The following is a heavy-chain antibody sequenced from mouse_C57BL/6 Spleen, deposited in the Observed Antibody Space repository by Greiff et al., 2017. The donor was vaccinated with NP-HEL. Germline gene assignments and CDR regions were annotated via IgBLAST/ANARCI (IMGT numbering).Heavy chain of an antibody. CDR2: INPYNGGT. V-gene: IGHV1-19*01. CDR1: GYTFTDYY. CDR3: AREGVTTVVGSFDY. D-gene: IGHD1-1*01. J-gene: IGHJ2*01. Sequence: VQLQQSGPVLVKPGASVKMSCKASGYTFTDYYMNWVKQSHGKSLEWIGVINPYNGGTSYNQKFKGKATLTVDKSSSTAYMELNSLTSEDSAVYYCAREGVTTVVGSFDYWGQGTTLTVSS.